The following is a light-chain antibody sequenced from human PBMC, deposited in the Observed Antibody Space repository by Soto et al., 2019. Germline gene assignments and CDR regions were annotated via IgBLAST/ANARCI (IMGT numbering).Light chain of an antibody. J-gene: IGLJ3*02. Sequence: QSVLTQPPSASGTPGQRVTISCSGSSSNIGSNNVNWYQQLPGTAPKLLIYSNSQRPSGVPDRFSGSKSGTSASLAISGLQSEDEADYYCAAWDDGLNGPVFGGGTKLTVL. CDR2: SNS. V-gene: IGLV1-44*01. CDR3: AAWDDGLNGPV. CDR1: SSNIGSNN.